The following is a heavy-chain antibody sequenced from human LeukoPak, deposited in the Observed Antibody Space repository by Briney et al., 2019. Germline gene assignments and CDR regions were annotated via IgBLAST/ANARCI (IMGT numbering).Heavy chain of an antibody. CDR1: GGSFSGYY. CDR2: INHSGST. Sequence: SETLSLTCAAYGGSFSGYYWSWIRQPPGKGLEWIGEINHSGSTNYNPSLKSRVTISVDTSKNQFSLKLSSVTAADTAVYYCARGGRGYGSGRYYYYMDVWGKGTTVTVSS. CDR3: ARGGRGYGSGRYYYYMDV. J-gene: IGHJ6*03. D-gene: IGHD3-10*01. V-gene: IGHV4-34*01.